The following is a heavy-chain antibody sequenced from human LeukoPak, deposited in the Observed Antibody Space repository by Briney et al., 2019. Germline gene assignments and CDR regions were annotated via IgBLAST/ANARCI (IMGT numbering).Heavy chain of an antibody. Sequence: GGPLSLSCVASGFTFTNYSMSGVRKAQGKGREWGARIKNNGGEKYYVDSVKGRFTISRDNAKNSLYLEMSSLRVEDTAVYYCARDRGWRSSGYYLYHFDYWGQGTLVTFAS. V-gene: IGHV3-7*01. D-gene: IGHD3-22*01. CDR2: IKNNGGEK. CDR1: GFTFTNYS. J-gene: IGHJ4*02. CDR3: ARDRGWRSSGYYLYHFDY.